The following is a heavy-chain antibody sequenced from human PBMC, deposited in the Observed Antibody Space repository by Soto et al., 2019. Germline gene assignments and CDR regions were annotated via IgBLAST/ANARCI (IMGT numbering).Heavy chain of an antibody. D-gene: IGHD2-15*01. CDR3: ATKEGLYCSGGSCYHQTSSWTLP. Sequence: GASVKVSCKISAYTLTELSMHWVRQAPGKGLEWMGGFDPEDGESIYAQKFQGRVTMTEDTSTDTAYMELSSLRSEDTAVYYCATKEGLYCSGGSCYHQTSSWTLPRGQATLVTVS. CDR1: AYTLTELS. J-gene: IGHJ5*02. CDR2: FDPEDGES. V-gene: IGHV1-24*01.